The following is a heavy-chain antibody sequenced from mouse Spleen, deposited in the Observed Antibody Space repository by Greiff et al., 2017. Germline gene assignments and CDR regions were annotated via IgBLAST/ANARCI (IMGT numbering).Heavy chain of an antibody. Sequence: DVMLVESGGGLVKPGGSLKLSCAASGFTFSDYYMYWVRQTPEKRLEWVATISDGGSYTYYPDSVKGRFTISRDNAKNNLYLQMSSLKSEDTAMYYCARNIYYYGSSPWAMDYWGQGTSVTVSS. CDR1: GFTFSDYY. V-gene: IGHV5-4*02. CDR3: ARNIYYYGSSPWAMDY. CDR2: ISDGGSYT. J-gene: IGHJ4*01. D-gene: IGHD1-1*01.